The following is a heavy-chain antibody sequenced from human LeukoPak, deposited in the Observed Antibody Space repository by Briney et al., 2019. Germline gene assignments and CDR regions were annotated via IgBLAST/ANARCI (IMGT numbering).Heavy chain of an antibody. CDR1: GFTFSSYA. Sequence: GGSLRLSCAASGFTFSSYAMPWVRHAPRKGLERESVISYDGSNKYYADSVKGRFTIYRDNSKNTLYRKMNSLRAEDTAVYYCARDRSSAFDIWSQGTMVTVS. J-gene: IGHJ3*02. CDR2: ISYDGSNK. CDR3: ARDRSSAFDI. V-gene: IGHV3-30*01.